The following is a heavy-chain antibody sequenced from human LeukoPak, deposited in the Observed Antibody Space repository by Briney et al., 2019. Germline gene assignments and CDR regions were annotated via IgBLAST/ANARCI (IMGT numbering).Heavy chain of an antibody. CDR1: GGSISSYY. V-gene: IGHV4-59*01. Sequence: PSETLSLTCTVSGGSISSYYWSWIRQPPGKGLEWIGYIYYSGSTNYNPSLKSRVTISVDTSKNQFSLKLSSVTAADTAVYYCARAPRWELLLGAFDIWGQGTMVTVSS. D-gene: IGHD1-26*01. CDR2: IYYSGST. J-gene: IGHJ3*02. CDR3: ARAPRWELLLGAFDI.